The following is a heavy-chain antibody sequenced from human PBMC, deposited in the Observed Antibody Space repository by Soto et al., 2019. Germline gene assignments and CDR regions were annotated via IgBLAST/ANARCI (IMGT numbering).Heavy chain of an antibody. CDR3: VGGQYYFGY. D-gene: IGHD3-10*01. Sequence: QVQLVESGGGVVQPGRSLRLSCAASGFPSSSYGMHWVREAPGKGLEWVAVISYDGSNKYYADSVKGRFTISRDNSASTLYLQMSSLRPEDTALYYCVGGQYYFGYRGQGTLVTVSP. CDR2: ISYDGSNK. V-gene: IGHV3-30*03. CDR1: GFPSSSYG. J-gene: IGHJ4*02.